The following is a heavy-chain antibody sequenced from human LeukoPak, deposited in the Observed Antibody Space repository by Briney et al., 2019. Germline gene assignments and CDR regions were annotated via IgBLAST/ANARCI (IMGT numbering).Heavy chain of an antibody. CDR1: GFTCSSYW. CDR2: INPDGSDI. D-gene: IGHD2-15*01. V-gene: IGHV3-74*01. Sequence: GGSLRLSCAASGFTCSSYWLNWVRQAPGKGLVWVSRINPDGSDINYADSVKGRFTISRDNAKNTLYLQMNSLRAEDMAVYYCAKVSLSLYCTGGSCHYFDFWGQGALVTVSS. CDR3: AKVSLSLYCTGGSCHYFDF. J-gene: IGHJ4*02.